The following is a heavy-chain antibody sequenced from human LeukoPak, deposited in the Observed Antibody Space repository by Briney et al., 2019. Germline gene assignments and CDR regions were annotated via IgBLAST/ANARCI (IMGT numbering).Heavy chain of an antibody. Sequence: GGSLRLSCAASGFTFSNYAMHWVRQAPGKGLEWVAVISYDGDTKYYATSVKGRFTISRDNSKNTLFLQIYSLRPEDTAVYYCARAGRADGDYHYFEYWGQGTLVTVSS. CDR3: ARAGRADGDYHYFEY. V-gene: IGHV3-30*04. D-gene: IGHD4-17*01. CDR2: ISYDGDTK. CDR1: GFTFSNYA. J-gene: IGHJ4*02.